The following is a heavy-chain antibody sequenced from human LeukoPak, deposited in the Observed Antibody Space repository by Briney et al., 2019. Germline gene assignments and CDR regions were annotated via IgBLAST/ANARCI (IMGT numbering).Heavy chain of an antibody. Sequence: KTSETLSLTCAVYGGSFSGYYWSWIRQPPGKGLEWIGEINHSGSTNYNPSLKSRVTISVDTSKNQFSLKLSSVTAADTAVYYCARDATRGFDYWGQGTLVTVSS. CDR2: INHSGST. V-gene: IGHV4-34*01. D-gene: IGHD2-2*01. CDR3: ARDATRGFDY. J-gene: IGHJ4*02. CDR1: GGSFSGYY.